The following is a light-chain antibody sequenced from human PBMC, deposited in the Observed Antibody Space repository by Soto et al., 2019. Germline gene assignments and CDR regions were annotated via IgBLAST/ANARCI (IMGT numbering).Light chain of an antibody. J-gene: IGLJ1*01. CDR2: GNT. V-gene: IGLV1-40*01. CDR1: SSNIGAGYD. CDR3: QSYDSSLSGHV. Sequence: QSVLTQPPSASGAPGQRVTMSCTGSSSNIGAGYDVHWYQQLPGTAPKLLISGNTNRPSGVPDRFSGSKSGTSASLAITGLQAEDEADYYCQSYDSSLSGHVFGTGTKAT.